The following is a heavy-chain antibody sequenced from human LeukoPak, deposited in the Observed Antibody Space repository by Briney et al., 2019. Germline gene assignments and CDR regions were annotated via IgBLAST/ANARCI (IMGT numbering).Heavy chain of an antibody. V-gene: IGHV3-33*01. D-gene: IGHD3-16*01. J-gene: IGHJ4*02. Sequence: GGSLRLSCAASGFTFRSYGMHWVRQAPGKGLEWLAVIWYDGTNKYYADSVKGRFTISRDNSKNTLYLQMNSLRAEDTAVYYCARERFGGLRVSDYWGQGTLVTVSS. CDR2: IWYDGTNK. CDR1: GFTFRSYG. CDR3: ARERFGGLRVSDY.